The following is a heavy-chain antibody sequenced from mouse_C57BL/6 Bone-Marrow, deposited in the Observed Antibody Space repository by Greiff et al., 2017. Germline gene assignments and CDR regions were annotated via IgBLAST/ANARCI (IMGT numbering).Heavy chain of an antibody. J-gene: IGHJ4*01. CDR2: IDPENGDT. D-gene: IGHD2-3*01. CDR3: TTGDGYYVGAMDY. CDR1: GFNIKDDY. V-gene: IGHV14-4*01. Sequence: VQLKESGAELVRPGASVKLSCTASGFNIKDDYMHWVKQRPEQGLEWIGWIDPENGDTEYASKFQGKATITADTSSNTAYLQLSSLTSEDTAVYYRTTGDGYYVGAMDYWGQGTSVTVSS.